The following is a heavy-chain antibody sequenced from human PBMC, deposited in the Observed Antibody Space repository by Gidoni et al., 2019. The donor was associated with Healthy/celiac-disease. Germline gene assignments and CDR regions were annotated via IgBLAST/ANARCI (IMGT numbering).Heavy chain of an antibody. V-gene: IGHV1-69*02. J-gene: IGHJ3*02. D-gene: IGHD3-3*01. CDR2: IIPSLGRA. CDR1: GGTSSRYP. CDR3: ARSGTPDFWSGYREAFDI. Sequence: QVQLLQSGAELKKPGSSVKVSCTASGGTSSRYPIIWVRQAPGNGLDWMGRIIPSLGRANYAQKFQGRVTITADKSTSTAYMELSSLRSEDTAVYYWARSGTPDFWSGYREAFDIWGQGTMVTVSS.